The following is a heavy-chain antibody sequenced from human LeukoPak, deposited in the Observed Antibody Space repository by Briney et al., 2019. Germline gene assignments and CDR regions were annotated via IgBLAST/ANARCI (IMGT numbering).Heavy chain of an antibody. CDR3: ARDRGSRYYDSSGPDAFDI. Sequence: GASVKVSCKASGYTFTSYGISWVRQAPGQGLEWMGWISAYNGNTNYAQKLQGRVTMTTDTSTSTAYMELRSLRSDDTAVYYCARDRGSRYYDSSGPDAFDIWGQGTMVTVSS. CDR1: GYTFTSYG. V-gene: IGHV1-18*01. D-gene: IGHD3-22*01. CDR2: ISAYNGNT. J-gene: IGHJ3*02.